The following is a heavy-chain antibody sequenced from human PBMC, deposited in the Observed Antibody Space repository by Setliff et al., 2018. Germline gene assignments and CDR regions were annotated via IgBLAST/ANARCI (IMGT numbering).Heavy chain of an antibody. D-gene: IGHD6-6*01. V-gene: IGHV1-69*06. J-gene: IGHJ6*03. CDR1: GGIFNSFS. CDR2: IIPLFETT. CDR3: ALEYSNSSPTVYYYMDV. Sequence: SVKVSCKASGGIFNSFSITWVRQAPGRGLEWMGRIIPLFETTNYVEKFQGRVTITADKSTSTAYMELSRLTSEDTAVYYCALEYSNSSPTVYYYMDVWGKGTTVTVSS.